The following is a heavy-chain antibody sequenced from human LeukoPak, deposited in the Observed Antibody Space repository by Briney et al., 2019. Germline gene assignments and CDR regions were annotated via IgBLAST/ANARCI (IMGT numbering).Heavy chain of an antibody. V-gene: IGHV1-2*06. Sequence: ASVKVSCKASGYTFTGYYMHWVRQAPGQGLEWMGRINPNSGGTNYAQKFQGRVTMTRDTSISTAYMELSRLRSDDTAVYYCARLVLAVPGSFDYWGQGTLVTVSS. CDR1: GYTFTGYY. J-gene: IGHJ4*02. CDR3: ARLVLAVPGSFDY. D-gene: IGHD6-19*01. CDR2: INPNSGGT.